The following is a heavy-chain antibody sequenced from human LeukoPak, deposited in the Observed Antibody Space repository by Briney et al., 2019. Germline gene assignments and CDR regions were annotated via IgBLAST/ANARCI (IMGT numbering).Heavy chain of an antibody. CDR3: ARGIWFGESESPPKYNWFDP. CDR1: GFTFSSYW. Sequence: PGGSLRLSCAASGFTFSSYWMHWVRQAPGKGLVWVSRINSDGSSTSYADSVKGRFTISRDNAKNTLYLQMNSLRAEDTAVYYCARGIWFGESESPPKYNWFDPWGQGTLVTVSS. CDR2: INSDGSST. J-gene: IGHJ5*02. V-gene: IGHV3-74*01. D-gene: IGHD3-10*01.